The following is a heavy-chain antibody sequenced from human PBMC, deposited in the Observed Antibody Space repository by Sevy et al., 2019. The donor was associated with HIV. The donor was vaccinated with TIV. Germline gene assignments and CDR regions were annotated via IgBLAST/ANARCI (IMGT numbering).Heavy chain of an antibody. CDR1: GFTFNNYW. V-gene: IGHV3-7*03. CDR2: IKEDGDEQ. CDR3: VRDWRGYFGSGSAYYYYGMDV. J-gene: IGHJ6*02. Sequence: GGSLRLSCAASGFTFNNYWMSWVRQAPGKGLEWLANIKEDGDEQYYADSLKGRFSISRDNAKNSLYLQMNSLRAEETACYYCVRDWRGYFGSGSAYYYYGMDVWGQGTTVTVSS. D-gene: IGHD3-10*01.